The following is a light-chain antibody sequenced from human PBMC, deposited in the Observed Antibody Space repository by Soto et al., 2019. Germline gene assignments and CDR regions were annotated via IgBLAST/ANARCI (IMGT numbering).Light chain of an antibody. CDR1: QSVSSSY. Sequence: EIVLTQSPATLSLSPGERATLSCGASQSVSSSYLAWYQQTPGLAPRLLIYDASSRATGIPDRFSGSESGTDFTLTISRLEPEDFAVYYCQQYGSSHFTFGPGTKVDIK. CDR3: QQYGSSHFT. CDR2: DAS. V-gene: IGKV3D-20*01. J-gene: IGKJ3*01.